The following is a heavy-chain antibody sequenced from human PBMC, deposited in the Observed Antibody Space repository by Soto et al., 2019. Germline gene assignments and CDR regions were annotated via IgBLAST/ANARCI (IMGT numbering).Heavy chain of an antibody. V-gene: IGHV1-8*01. CDR2: MNPNSGNT. Sequence: ASVKVSCKASGYTFTSYDSNWVRQATGEWLEWMGWMNPNSGNTGYEQKFQGRVTMTRNTSISKAYMELSSLRSEDTAVYYCARGLHHITMARGTSIEPWGQGSLV. D-gene: IGHD3-10*01. J-gene: IGHJ5*02. CDR1: GYTFTSYD. CDR3: ARGLHHITMARGTSIEP.